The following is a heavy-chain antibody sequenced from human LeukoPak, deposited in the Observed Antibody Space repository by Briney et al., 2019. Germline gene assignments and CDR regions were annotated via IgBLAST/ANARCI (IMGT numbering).Heavy chain of an antibody. CDR1: GFTFSSYA. CDR3: AKDAYYDFWSGYQNGMDV. J-gene: IGHJ6*02. D-gene: IGHD3-3*01. Sequence: KPGGSLRLSCAASGFTFSSYAMSWVRQAPGKGLEWVSAISGSGGSTYYADSVKGRFTISRDNSKNTLYLQMNSLRAEDTAVYYCAKDAYYDFWSGYQNGMDVWGQGTTVTVSS. CDR2: ISGSGGST. V-gene: IGHV3-23*01.